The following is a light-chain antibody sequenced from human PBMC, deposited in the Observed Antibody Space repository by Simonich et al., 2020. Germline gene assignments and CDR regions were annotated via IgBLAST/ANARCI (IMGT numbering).Light chain of an antibody. CDR3: QTWGTGIV. J-gene: IGLJ3*02. Sequence: QSALTQPASVSGSPGQSITISCTGTSSDVGAYNYVSWYQQHPGKAPKLMIYDVSKVPSVVSNRFSGSKSGNTASLTISSLQSEDEADYYCQTWGTGIVFGGGTKLTVL. CDR1: SSDVGAYNY. CDR2: DVS. V-gene: IGLV2-14*03.